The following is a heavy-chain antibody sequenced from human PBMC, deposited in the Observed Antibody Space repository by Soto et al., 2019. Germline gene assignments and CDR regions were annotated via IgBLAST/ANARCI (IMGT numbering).Heavy chain of an antibody. V-gene: IGHV5-51*01. J-gene: IGHJ3*02. D-gene: IGHD2-15*01. CDR1: GYNFNIYQ. CDR3: ARRAPGSRSWRAFDK. Sequence: PGESLKISCKGSGYNFNIYQIGWVRHVPGKGLESVGIIYPTDSNSRYSPSFEGHVIFTADKSISTVYLQWSSLKASDTATYYCARRAPGSRSWRAFDKWGQGTMVTVSS. CDR2: IYPTDSNS.